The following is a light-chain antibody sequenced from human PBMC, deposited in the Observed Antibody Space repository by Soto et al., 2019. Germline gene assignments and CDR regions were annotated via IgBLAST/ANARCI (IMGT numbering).Light chain of an antibody. V-gene: IGKV3-20*01. CDR1: QSVSSGY. Sequence: DIVLTQSPGTLSLSPGDRATLSCRASQSVSSGYLAWYQQKPGQAPRLLIYGTSSRATGIPYRFRGSGSGTDFTLIISRLEPEDFAVYYCQQYGRSPLTFGGGTSVEIK. CDR3: QQYGRSPLT. J-gene: IGKJ4*01. CDR2: GTS.